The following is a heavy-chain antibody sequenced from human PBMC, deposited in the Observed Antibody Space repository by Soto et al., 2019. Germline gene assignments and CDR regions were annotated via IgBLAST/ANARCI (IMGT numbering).Heavy chain of an antibody. J-gene: IGHJ5*02. Sequence: EVQLVESGGGLVQPGGSLRLSCAASGFTFSSYSMNWVRQAPGKGLEWVSYISSSSSTIYYTDSVKGRFTISRDNAKNSLYLQMNSLRDEDTAVYYCARESAALNWFDPWGQGTLVTVSS. V-gene: IGHV3-48*02. CDR3: ARESAALNWFDP. CDR2: ISSSSSTI. D-gene: IGHD2-2*01. CDR1: GFTFSSYS.